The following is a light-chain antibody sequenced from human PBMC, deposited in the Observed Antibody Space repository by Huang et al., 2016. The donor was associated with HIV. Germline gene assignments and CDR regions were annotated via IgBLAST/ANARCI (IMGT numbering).Light chain of an antibody. CDR2: KAS. CDR1: QSVTIW. Sequence: DIQMTQSPSTLSAAVGDRVTITCRASQSVTIWLAWFQQKPGKAPKLLIYKASTLESGVPSRFIGSGSGTEFTLTIDSLQPDDVATYYCQQYSRSATFGQGTKLEIK. CDR3: QQYSRSAT. J-gene: IGKJ2*01. V-gene: IGKV1-5*03.